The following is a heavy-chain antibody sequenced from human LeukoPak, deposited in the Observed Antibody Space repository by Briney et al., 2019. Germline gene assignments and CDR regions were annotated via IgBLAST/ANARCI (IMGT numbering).Heavy chain of an antibody. Sequence: GGSLRLSCAASGFTFSSYAMSWVRQAPGKGLEWVSAISGSGGSTYYADSVKGRFTISRDNSKNTLYLQMNSLRAEDTAVYYCAKGGEGGWLLLIYFDYWGQGTLVTVSS. CDR3: AKGGEGGWLLLIYFDY. CDR1: GFTFSSYA. V-gene: IGHV3-23*01. D-gene: IGHD3-3*01. J-gene: IGHJ4*02. CDR2: ISGSGGST.